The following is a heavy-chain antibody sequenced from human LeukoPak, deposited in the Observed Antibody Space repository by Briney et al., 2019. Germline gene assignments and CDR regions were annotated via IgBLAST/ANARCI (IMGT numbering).Heavy chain of an antibody. D-gene: IGHD3-22*01. J-gene: IGHJ4*02. CDR2: ISSSGSTI. CDR1: GFTFSSYS. CDR3: ARAGEYYYDSSGYSVW. Sequence: GGSLRLSCAASGFTFSSYSMNWVRQAPGKGLEWVSYISSSGSTIYYADSVKGRFTISRDNAKNSLYLQMNSLRAEDTAVYYCARAGEYYYDSSGYSVWWGQGTLVTVSS. V-gene: IGHV3-48*04.